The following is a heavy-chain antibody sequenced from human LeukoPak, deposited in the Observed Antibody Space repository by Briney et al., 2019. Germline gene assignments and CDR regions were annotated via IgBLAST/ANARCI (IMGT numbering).Heavy chain of an antibody. Sequence: GASVKVSCKASGYTFTGYYMHWVRQAPGQGLEWMGWINPNSGGTNYAQKFQGRVTMTRDTSISTAYMELSRLRSDDTAVYYCARGRISGSGSYGGDYWGQGTLVTVSS. CDR1: GYTFTGYY. CDR3: ARGRISGSGSYGGDY. CDR2: INPNSGGT. V-gene: IGHV1-2*02. D-gene: IGHD3-10*01. J-gene: IGHJ4*02.